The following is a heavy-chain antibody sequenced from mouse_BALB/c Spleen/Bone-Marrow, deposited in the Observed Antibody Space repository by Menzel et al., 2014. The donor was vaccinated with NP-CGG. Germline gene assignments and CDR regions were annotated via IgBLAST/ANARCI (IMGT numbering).Heavy chain of an antibody. D-gene: IGHD2-1*01. V-gene: IGHV1-80*01. CDR2: IHPGDGDT. Sequence: QVQLQQSGAERGRPGSSVKISCKASGYTFTNFWMNWVKQRPGQGLEWIGQIHPGDGDTNNNGKFKGKATLTTDKSSSTAYMQLSSLSSENSAVYFCARVYYGNLDYWGQGTTLTVSS. J-gene: IGHJ2*01. CDR1: GYTFTNFW. CDR3: ARVYYGNLDY.